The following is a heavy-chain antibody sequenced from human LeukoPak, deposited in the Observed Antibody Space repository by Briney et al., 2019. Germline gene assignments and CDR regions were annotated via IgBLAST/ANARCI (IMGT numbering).Heavy chain of an antibody. CDR3: AKDIQSDTAMVH. D-gene: IGHD5-18*01. Sequence: GGSLRLSCAASGFTFSSYGMSWVRQAPGKGLEWVSGISCNSGSISYADSVKGRFTISRDNAKNSLYLQMNSLRAEDTALYYCAKDIQSDTAMVHWGQGTLVTVSS. V-gene: IGHV3-9*01. CDR1: GFTFSSYG. J-gene: IGHJ4*02. CDR2: ISCNSGSI.